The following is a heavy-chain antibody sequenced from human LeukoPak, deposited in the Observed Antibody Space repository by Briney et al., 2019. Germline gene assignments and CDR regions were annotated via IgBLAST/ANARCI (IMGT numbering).Heavy chain of an antibody. J-gene: IGHJ4*02. CDR2: ISYDGSNK. V-gene: IGHV3-30*18. CDR3: AKLGAGGYNLAY. Sequence: PGGSLRLSCAASGFTLSSYGIHWVRQAPGKGLEWVAVISYDGSNKYYADSVKGRFSISRDNSKNTLYLQMNSLRAEDTAVYYCAKLGAGGYNLAYWGQGTLVTVSS. D-gene: IGHD5-24*01. CDR1: GFTLSSYG.